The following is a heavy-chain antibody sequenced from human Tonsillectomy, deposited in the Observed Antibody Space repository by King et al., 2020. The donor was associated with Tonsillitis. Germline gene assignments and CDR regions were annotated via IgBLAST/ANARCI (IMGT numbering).Heavy chain of an antibody. D-gene: IGHD4-23*01. CDR1: GFTFSNAW. J-gene: IGHJ4*02. Sequence: VQLVESGGGLVKPGGSLRLSCAASGFTFSNAWMSWVRQAPGKGLEWVGRIKNQTDAGTTDYAAPVKGRFTISRDDSKTTLYLQMNTRKTEDTGVYYSTTGPGGKSLEFAHWGQGTLVTVSS. CDR2: IKNQTDAGTT. CDR3: TTGPGGKSLEFAH. V-gene: IGHV3-15*01.